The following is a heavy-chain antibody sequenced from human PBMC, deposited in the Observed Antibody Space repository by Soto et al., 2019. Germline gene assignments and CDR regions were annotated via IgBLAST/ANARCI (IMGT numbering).Heavy chain of an antibody. J-gene: IGHJ4*02. CDR1: GGTFSNYP. CDR2: IIPIFGTT. CDR3: ARGLYCGGGCYSHFDY. Sequence: GQLVQSGAEVKKPGSSVKVSCKASGGTFSNYPFIWVRQAPGQGLDWMGGIIPIFGTTDYGQRFQGSVTITADESTNTAYMELSSQRSDDTAVYYCARGLYCGGGCYSHFDYWGQGTLVTVSS. V-gene: IGHV1-69*01. D-gene: IGHD2-21*02.